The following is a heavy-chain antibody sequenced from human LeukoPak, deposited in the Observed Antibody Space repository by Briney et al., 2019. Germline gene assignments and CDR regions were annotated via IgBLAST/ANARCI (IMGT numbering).Heavy chain of an antibody. CDR2: IIPILGIA. Sequence: GASVKVSCKASGATFSSYAIRWVRPAAGQGLEWMGRIIPILGIANYAQKFQGRVTITADKSTSTAYMELSSLRSEDTAVYYCASFCQLTTRDWFDPWGQGTLVTVSS. V-gene: IGHV1-69*04. CDR1: GATFSSYA. J-gene: IGHJ5*02. D-gene: IGHD2-2*01. CDR3: ASFCQLTTRDWFDP.